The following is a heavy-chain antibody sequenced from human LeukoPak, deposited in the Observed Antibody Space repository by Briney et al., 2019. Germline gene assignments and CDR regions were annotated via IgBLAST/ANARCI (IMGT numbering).Heavy chain of an antibody. J-gene: IGHJ4*02. Sequence: RAGGSLRLSCAASGFTVSSNYMSWVRQAPGKGLKWVSVIYSGGSTYYADSVKGRFTISRDNSKNTLYLQMNSLRAEDTAVYYCARDLKAGIAARNFNYWGQGTLVTVSS. CDR1: GFTVSSNY. CDR2: IYSGGST. D-gene: IGHD6-13*01. CDR3: ARDLKAGIAARNFNY. V-gene: IGHV3-66*01.